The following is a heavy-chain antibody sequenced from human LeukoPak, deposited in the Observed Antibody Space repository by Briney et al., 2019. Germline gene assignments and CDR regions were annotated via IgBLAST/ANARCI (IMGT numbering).Heavy chain of an antibody. J-gene: IGHJ3*02. V-gene: IGHV4-39*01. Sequence: SETLSLTCTVSGDSINSSTYYWGWIRQPPGKGLEWIGSIYYSGSTYYNPSLKSRVTISVDTSKNQFSLKLSSVTAADTAVYFCARHSRYSSGILFAFDIWGQGTMVTVSS. CDR2: IYYSGST. CDR1: GDSINSSTYY. CDR3: ARHSRYSSGILFAFDI. D-gene: IGHD5-18*01.